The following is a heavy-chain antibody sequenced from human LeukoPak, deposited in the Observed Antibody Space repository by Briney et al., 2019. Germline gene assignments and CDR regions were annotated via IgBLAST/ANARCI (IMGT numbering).Heavy chain of an antibody. V-gene: IGHV3-15*01. J-gene: IGHJ4*02. Sequence: PGGSLRLSCELSGITFIEAWMSWVRQAPGKGLEWVGRIKGTNSGGTTAYAAPVKGRFTISRDDSKNMLYLQMNSLKTEDTAVYYCTTDSGDYGDYVREWGQGTLVTVSS. CDR3: TTDSGDYGDYVRE. D-gene: IGHD4-17*01. CDR2: IKGTNSGGTT. CDR1: GITFIEAW.